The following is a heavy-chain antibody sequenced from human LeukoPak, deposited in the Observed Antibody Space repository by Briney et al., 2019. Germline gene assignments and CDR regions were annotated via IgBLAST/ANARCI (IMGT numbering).Heavy chain of an antibody. CDR1: GYTFTSYG. CDR2: ISAYNGNT. D-gene: IGHD2-2*01. CDR3: ARGSKDIVVVPAAILPDY. Sequence: ASVKVSCKASGYTFTSYGISWVRQAPGQGLEWMGWISAYNGNTNYAQKLQGRVTMTTDTSTSTAYMERRSLRSDDTAVYYCARGSKDIVVVPAAILPDYWGQGTLVTVSS. J-gene: IGHJ4*02. V-gene: IGHV1-18*01.